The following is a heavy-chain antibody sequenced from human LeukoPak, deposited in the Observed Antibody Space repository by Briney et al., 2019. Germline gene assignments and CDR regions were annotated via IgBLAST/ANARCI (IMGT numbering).Heavy chain of an antibody. CDR2: ISSSSSYI. CDR1: GVTFSSYS. D-gene: IGHD1-26*01. J-gene: IGHJ3*02. V-gene: IGHV3-21*01. CDR3: ARDITRYSGSYYPAFDI. Sequence: KTGGSLRLSCAASGVTFSSYSMNWVRQAPGKGLEWVSSISSSSSYIYYADSVKGRFTISRDNAKNSLYLQMNSLRAEDTAVYYCARDITRYSGSYYPAFDIWGQGTMVTVSP.